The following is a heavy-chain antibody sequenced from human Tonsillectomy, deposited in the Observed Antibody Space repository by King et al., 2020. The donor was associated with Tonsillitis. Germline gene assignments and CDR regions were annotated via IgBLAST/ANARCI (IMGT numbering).Heavy chain of an antibody. CDR3: ARDAGDCYQGSGFSGHYSDH. CDR2: IIPILGTP. CDR1: GGAFSNHA. D-gene: IGHD2-21*01. J-gene: IGHJ4*02. V-gene: IGHV1-69*01. Sequence: QLVQSGAEVKKPGCSVKVSCKSSGGAFSNHAITWVRQAPGQVLEWMGGIIPILGTPIYAQKFQGRVTITADEATNTAYMEVSSLKPEDTAVYYCARDAGDCYQGSGFSGHYSDHWGQGTLVIVSS.